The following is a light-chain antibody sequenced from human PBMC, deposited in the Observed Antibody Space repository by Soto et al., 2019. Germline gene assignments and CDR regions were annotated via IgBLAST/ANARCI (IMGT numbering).Light chain of an antibody. Sequence: DIQMTQSPSTLSASVGDRVTITCRASQSISSWLAWYQQKPGKAPKLLIYDASSLESGVPSRFSGSGSGTEFTLTISSLQPDDFATYYCQQYNSYLSTFGQGTRPEIK. CDR2: DAS. CDR1: QSISSW. J-gene: IGKJ5*01. CDR3: QQYNSYLST. V-gene: IGKV1-5*01.